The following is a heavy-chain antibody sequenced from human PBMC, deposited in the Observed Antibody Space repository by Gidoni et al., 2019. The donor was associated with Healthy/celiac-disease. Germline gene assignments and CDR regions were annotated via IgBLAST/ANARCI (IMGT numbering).Heavy chain of an antibody. J-gene: IGHJ4*02. D-gene: IGHD2-15*01. CDR1: GFTFSSYA. Sequence: QVQLVESGGGVVQPGRSLRLSCAASGFTFSSYAMHWVRQAPGKGLEWVAVISYDGSNKYYADSEKGRFTISRDNSKNTLYLQMNSLRAEDTAVYYCARADCSGGSCSLEDWGQGTLVTVSS. CDR3: ARADCSGGSCSLED. CDR2: ISYDGSNK. V-gene: IGHV3-30*04.